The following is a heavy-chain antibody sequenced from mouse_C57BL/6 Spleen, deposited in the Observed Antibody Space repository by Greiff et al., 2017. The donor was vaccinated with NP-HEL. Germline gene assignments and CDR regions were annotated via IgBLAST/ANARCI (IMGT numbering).Heavy chain of an antibody. V-gene: IGHV1-69*01. CDR2: IDPSDSYT. CDR1: GYTFTSYW. J-gene: IGHJ4*01. D-gene: IGHD1-2*01. CDR3: ARHYDGYAMDY. Sequence: QVQLQQPGAELVMPGASVKLSCKASGYTFTSYWMHWVKQRPGQGLEWIGEIDPSDSYTNYNQKFKGKSTLTVDKSSSTAYMQLSSLTSEDSAVYYCARHYDGYAMDYWGQGTSVTVSS.